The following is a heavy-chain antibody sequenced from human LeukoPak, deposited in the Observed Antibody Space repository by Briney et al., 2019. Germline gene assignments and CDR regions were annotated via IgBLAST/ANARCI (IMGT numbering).Heavy chain of an antibody. V-gene: IGHV1-8*01. Sequence: ASVKVSCKASGYTCTSYDINWVRQATGQGLECMGLMNPNSGNPGYVQKFQGRVTMTRNTSISTAYMELSSLRSEDTAVYYCARGRYYGSGSYLSLDYWGQGTLVTVSS. J-gene: IGHJ4*02. CDR3: ARGRYYGSGSYLSLDY. D-gene: IGHD3-10*01. CDR1: GYTCTSYD. CDR2: MNPNSGNP.